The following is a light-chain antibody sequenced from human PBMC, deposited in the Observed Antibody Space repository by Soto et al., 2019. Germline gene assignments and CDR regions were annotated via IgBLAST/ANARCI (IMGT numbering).Light chain of an antibody. J-gene: IGLJ2*01. Sequence: SYELTQPPSVSVAPGKTARITCGGNNIGSKSVHWYQQKPGQAPVLVVYYDRDRPSGIPERFSGSNSGNTATLTISRVEAGDEADYYCQVWDNSSVHLVVFGGGTKLTVL. CDR3: QVWDNSSVHLVV. V-gene: IGLV3-21*04. CDR1: NIGSKS. CDR2: YDR.